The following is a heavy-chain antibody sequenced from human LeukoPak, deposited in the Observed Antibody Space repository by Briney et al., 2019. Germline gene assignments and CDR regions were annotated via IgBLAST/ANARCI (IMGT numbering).Heavy chain of an antibody. V-gene: IGHV3-30*03. CDR1: GFTFTSHD. J-gene: IGHJ6*02. CDR2: TSYDGSNK. D-gene: IGHD2-2*01. CDR3: ARFSSQYCSSTSCYGYYYYYGMDV. Sequence: GGSLRLSCAASGFTFTSHDMHWVRQSPGKGLEWVAVTSYDGSNKYYADSVKGRFTISRDNSKNTLYLQMNSLRPEDTAVYYCARFSSQYCSSTSCYGYYYYYGMDVWGQGTTVTVSS.